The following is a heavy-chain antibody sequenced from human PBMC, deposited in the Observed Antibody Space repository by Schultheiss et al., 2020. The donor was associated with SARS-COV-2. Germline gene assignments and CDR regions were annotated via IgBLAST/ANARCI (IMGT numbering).Heavy chain of an antibody. D-gene: IGHD3-10*01. CDR3: ARDPRTTTGENYYYYGMDV. J-gene: IGHJ6*02. CDR1: GYTFTSYG. CDR2: INPNSGGT. V-gene: IGHV1-2*04. Sequence: ASVKVSCKASGYTFTSYGISWVRQAPGQGLEWMGWINPNSGGTNYAQKFQGWVTMTRDTSISTAYMELSRLRSDDTAVYYCARDPRTTTGENYYYYGMDVWGQGTTVTVSS.